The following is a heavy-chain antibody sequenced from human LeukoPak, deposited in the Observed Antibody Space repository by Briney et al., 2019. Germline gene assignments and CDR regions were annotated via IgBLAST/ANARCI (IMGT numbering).Heavy chain of an antibody. CDR3: ARELPTFDS. CDR1: GFTFISYW. Sequence: GGSLRLSCAASGFTFISYWMTWVRQAPGKGLEWVANIKHNGDELNYVGSVEGRFTISRDNAKNSLYLHMTSLRAEDTAVYYCARELPTFDSWGQGTLVTVSS. D-gene: IGHD3-10*01. J-gene: IGHJ4*02. CDR2: IKHNGDEL. V-gene: IGHV3-7*01.